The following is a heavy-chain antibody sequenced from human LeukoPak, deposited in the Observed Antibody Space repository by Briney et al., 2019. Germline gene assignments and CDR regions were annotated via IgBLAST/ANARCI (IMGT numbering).Heavy chain of an antibody. CDR2: IYYSGST. J-gene: IGHJ4*02. CDR3: ARDLYGGGYFDY. V-gene: IGHV4-59*12. Sequence: SETLSLTCTVSGGSISGFYWSWIRQPPGKGLQYIGYIYYSGSTNYNPSLKSRLTISVDTSKNQFSLRLSSVTAADTAVYYCARDLYGGGYFDYWGQGTLVTGSS. D-gene: IGHD3-10*01. CDR1: GGSISGFY.